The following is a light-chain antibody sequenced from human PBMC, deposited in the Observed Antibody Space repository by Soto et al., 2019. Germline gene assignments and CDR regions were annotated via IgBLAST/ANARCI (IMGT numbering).Light chain of an antibody. V-gene: IGLV2-14*01. CDR3: CSYTGASTYV. CDR2: EVS. J-gene: IGLJ1*01. Sequence: QSALTQPASVSGSPGQSITISCTGTSSDVGGYNYVSWYQQHPGKAPKLMIYEVSNRPSGASNRFSGSKSGNTASLTISGLQAEDEADYYCCSYTGASTYVFGTGTKLTVL. CDR1: SSDVGGYNY.